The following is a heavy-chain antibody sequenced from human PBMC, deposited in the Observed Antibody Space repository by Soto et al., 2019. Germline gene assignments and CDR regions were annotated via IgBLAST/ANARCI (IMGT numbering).Heavy chain of an antibody. Sequence: ETLSLTCGVYGGSFRNYYWIWVRQAPGKGLEWVSYISSGSTTIYYAESVKGRFTISRDNGKNSLYLQMNSLRDEDTAVYYCARVRRNDASDYYGMDVWGQGTTVTVSS. V-gene: IGHV3-48*02. CDR2: ISSGSTTI. CDR3: ARVRRNDASDYYGMDV. CDR1: GGSFRNYY. J-gene: IGHJ6*02. D-gene: IGHD1-1*01.